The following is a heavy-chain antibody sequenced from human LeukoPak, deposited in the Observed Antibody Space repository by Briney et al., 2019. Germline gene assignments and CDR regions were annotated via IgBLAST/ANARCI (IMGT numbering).Heavy chain of an antibody. CDR1: GFTFSSYG. Sequence: PGGSLRLSCAASGFTFSSYGMHWVRQAPGKGLEWVAFIRYDGSNKYYADSVEGRFTISRDNSKNTLYLQMNSLRAEDTAVYYCAKEFKRYYDSSGYFDYWGQGTLVTVSS. V-gene: IGHV3-30*02. CDR3: AKEFKRYYDSSGYFDY. J-gene: IGHJ4*02. D-gene: IGHD3-22*01. CDR2: IRYDGSNK.